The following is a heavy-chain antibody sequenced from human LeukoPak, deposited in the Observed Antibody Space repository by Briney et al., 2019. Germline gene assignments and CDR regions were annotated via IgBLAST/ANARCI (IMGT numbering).Heavy chain of an antibody. CDR3: ARHPLRGGFDY. J-gene: IGHJ4*02. CDR2: IYYSGST. V-gene: IGHV4-59*08. CDR1: GGPISSYY. Sequence: SETLSLTCTVSGGPISSYYWSWIRQPPGKGLEWIGYIYYSGSTNYNPSLKSRVTISVDTSKNQFSLKLNSVTAADTAVYYCARHPLRGGFDYWGQGTLVTVSS.